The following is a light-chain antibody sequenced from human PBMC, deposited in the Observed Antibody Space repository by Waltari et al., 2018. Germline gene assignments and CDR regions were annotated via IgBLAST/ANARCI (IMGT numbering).Light chain of an antibody. CDR2: YDT. CDR3: QVWDSSSDHRGV. Sequence: SFVLTQPPSVSVAPGKTARITCGGNNIGNKNVHWYQQKPGQAPVLVIYYDTDRPSWIPERCSGSNSGNTATLTITRVEAGDEADYYCQVWDSSSDHRGVFGGGTKLTVL. CDR1: NIGNKN. J-gene: IGLJ3*02. V-gene: IGLV3-21*04.